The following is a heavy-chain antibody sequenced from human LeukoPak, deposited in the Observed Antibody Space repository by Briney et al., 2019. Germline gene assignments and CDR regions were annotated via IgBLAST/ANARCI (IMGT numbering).Heavy chain of an antibody. Sequence: GGSLRLSCAASGLTFSSYWMSWVRQAPGKGLEWVANIKEDGSEKYYVDSVKGRFTISRDNAKNSLYLQMNSLRAEDTAVYYCARDFGSTTWSGFDSWGQGTLVTGSS. CDR2: IKEDGSEK. CDR3: ARDFGSTTWSGFDS. J-gene: IGHJ4*02. CDR1: GLTFSSYW. V-gene: IGHV3-7*01. D-gene: IGHD3-3*01.